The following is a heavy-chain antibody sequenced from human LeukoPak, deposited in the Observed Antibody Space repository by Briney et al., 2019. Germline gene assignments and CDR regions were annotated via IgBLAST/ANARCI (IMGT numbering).Heavy chain of an antibody. CDR3: AKGDAGGKVDWFDP. J-gene: IGHJ5*02. Sequence: GGSLRLSCAASGFTFSTYTMMWVRQAPGKGLQWLASFTGLGGTYYADSVKGRFTVSRDYSKNTLYPQMNSLSAEDTAVYYCAKGDAGGKVDWFDPWGQGTLVTVSS. CDR1: GFTFSTYT. D-gene: IGHD2-15*01. V-gene: IGHV3-23*01. CDR2: FTGLGGT.